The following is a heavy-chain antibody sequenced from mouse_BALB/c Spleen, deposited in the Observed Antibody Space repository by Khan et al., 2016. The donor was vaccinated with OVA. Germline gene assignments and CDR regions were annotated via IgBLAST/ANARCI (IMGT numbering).Heavy chain of an antibody. CDR3: AGSNHWYVDV. J-gene: IGHJ1*01. CDR1: GYTFTDYS. CDR2: INTATGEP. Sequence: QSQLGQSGPELKKPGETVKISCKASGYTFTDYSMHWVKQAPGKGLKWMGWINTATGEPTYAYDFKGRFAFSLETSASTAYLQIYNLKNEDTATYSCAGSNHWYVDVWGAATTVTVSS. V-gene: IGHV9-2-1*01. D-gene: IGHD6-1*01.